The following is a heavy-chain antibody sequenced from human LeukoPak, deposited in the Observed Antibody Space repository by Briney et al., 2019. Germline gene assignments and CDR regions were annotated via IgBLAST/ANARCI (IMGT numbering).Heavy chain of an antibody. Sequence: GGSLRLSCAASGFTLSSYSMSWVRQAPGKGLEWVSAISGSGGSTYYADSVKGRFTISRDNSKNTLYLQMNSLRAEDTAVYYCAKVRMITMIAYDAFDIWGQGTMVTVSS. CDR2: ISGSGGST. D-gene: IGHD3-22*01. CDR1: GFTLSSYS. V-gene: IGHV3-23*01. CDR3: AKVRMITMIAYDAFDI. J-gene: IGHJ3*02.